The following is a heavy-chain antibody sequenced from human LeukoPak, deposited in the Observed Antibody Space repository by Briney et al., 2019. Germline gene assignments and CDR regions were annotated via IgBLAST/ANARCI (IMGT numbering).Heavy chain of an antibody. CDR2: VSSSGNTQ. CDR3: ANHLACGSTSCPPFDY. D-gene: IGHD2-2*01. CDR1: GITFSDYY. V-gene: IGHV3-11*04. J-gene: IGHJ4*02. Sequence: GGSPRLSCTVSGITFSDYYMNWIRQAPGKALEYIAYVSSSGNTQFYADSVRGRFKISRDNAKNSLYLQMNSLRGEDTAVYYCANHLACGSTSCPPFDYWGQGTLVTVSS.